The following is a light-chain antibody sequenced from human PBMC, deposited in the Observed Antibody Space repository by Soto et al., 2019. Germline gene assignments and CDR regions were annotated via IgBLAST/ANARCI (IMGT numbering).Light chain of an antibody. Sequence: EIVLTQSPGTLSLSPGERATLSCRASQSVSSSYLAWYQQKPGQAPRLLIHGASSRATGIPGRFSGSGSGTDFTLSISRLEPEDFAVYYCQQRGGSQTWTFGQGTQVEIK. CDR2: GAS. CDR3: QQRGGSQTWT. CDR1: QSVSSSY. J-gene: IGKJ1*01. V-gene: IGKV3-20*01.